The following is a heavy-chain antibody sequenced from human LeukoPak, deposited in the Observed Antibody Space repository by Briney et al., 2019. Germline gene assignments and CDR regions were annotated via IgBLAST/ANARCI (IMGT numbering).Heavy chain of an antibody. CDR3: ASYSSSWYG. D-gene: IGHD6-13*01. J-gene: IGHJ4*02. CDR2: VDPEDGET. CDR1: GYTFTDYY. Sequence: ASVKVSCKVSGYTFTDYYMHWVQQAPGKGLEWMGLVDPEDGETIYAEKFQGRVTITADTSTDTAYMELSSLRSDDTAVYYCASYSSSWYGWGQGTLVTVSS. V-gene: IGHV1-69-2*01.